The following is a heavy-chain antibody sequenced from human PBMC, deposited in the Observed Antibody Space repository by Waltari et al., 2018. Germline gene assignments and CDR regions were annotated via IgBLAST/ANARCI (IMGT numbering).Heavy chain of an antibody. D-gene: IGHD3-22*01. CDR2: INHSGST. J-gene: IGHJ3*02. Sequence: QVQLQQWGAGLLKPSETLSLTCAVHGGSFSGYYWSWIRQPPGKGLEWIGEINHSGSTNYNPSLKSRVTISVDTSKNQFSLKLSSVTAADTAVYYCARAAYYYDSSGYKDAFDIWGQGTMVTVSS. CDR3: ARAAYYYDSSGYKDAFDI. V-gene: IGHV4-34*01. CDR1: GGSFSGYY.